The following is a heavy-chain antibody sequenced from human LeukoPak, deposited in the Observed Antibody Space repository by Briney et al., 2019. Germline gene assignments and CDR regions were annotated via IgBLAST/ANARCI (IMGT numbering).Heavy chain of an antibody. D-gene: IGHD3-10*01. J-gene: IGHJ4*02. V-gene: IGHV1-18*01. CDR3: ARDGPVLLWFGELHNPYFDY. CDR2: ISGYNDNT. CDR1: GYTFNTYG. Sequence: ASVKVSCKASGYTFNTYGISWVRQAPGQGLEWMGWISGYNDNTKYAQKLQGRVTMTKDTSTNTAYMELRSLRSDDTAVYYCARDGPVLLWFGELHNPYFDYWGQGALVTASS.